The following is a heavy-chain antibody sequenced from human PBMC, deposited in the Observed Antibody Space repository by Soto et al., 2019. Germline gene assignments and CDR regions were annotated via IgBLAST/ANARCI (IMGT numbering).Heavy chain of an antibody. CDR3: AKGGNMSSSSYYYYYMDV. D-gene: IGHD6-6*01. J-gene: IGHJ6*03. CDR1: GFTFDDYA. CDR2: ISWNSGSI. Sequence: GGSLRLSCAASGFTFDDYAMHWVRQAPGKGLEWVSGISWNSGSIGYAESVKGRFTISRDNAKNSLYLQMNSLRAEDTALYYFAKGGNMSSSSYYYYYMDVWGKGTTVTVSS. V-gene: IGHV3-9*01.